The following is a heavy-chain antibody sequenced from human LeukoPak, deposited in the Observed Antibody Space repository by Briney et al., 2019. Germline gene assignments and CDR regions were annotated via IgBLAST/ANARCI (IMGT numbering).Heavy chain of an antibody. Sequence: PGVTLSLSCAVSGLTFSSYAMSWVRQASGKGLEWVSYVSGSGSSTYYTNSVKSRFSISRDNSKNTLYLQMNSLRAEDTAVYHCAKSETAYRGYDCAFDYWGQGTLVTVSS. J-gene: IGHJ4*02. CDR3: AKSETAYRGYDCAFDY. D-gene: IGHD5-12*01. CDR2: VSGSGSST. CDR1: GLTFSSYA. V-gene: IGHV3-23*01.